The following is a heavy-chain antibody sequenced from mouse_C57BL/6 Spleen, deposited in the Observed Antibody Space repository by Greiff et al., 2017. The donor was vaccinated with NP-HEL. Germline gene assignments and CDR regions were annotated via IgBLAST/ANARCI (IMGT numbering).Heavy chain of an antibody. V-gene: IGHV1-72*01. J-gene: IGHJ1*03. CDR2: IDPKSGGT. CDR1: GYTFTSYW. Sequence: QVQLQQPGAELVKPGASVKLSCKASGYTFTSYWMHWVKQRPGRGLEWIGRIDPKSGGTRYNEKFKSTATLTVDKPSSTAYMQLSSLTSEDSAVYYCARGDSIWYFDVWGKGTTVTVSS. CDR3: ARGDSIWYFDV. D-gene: IGHD2-10*02.